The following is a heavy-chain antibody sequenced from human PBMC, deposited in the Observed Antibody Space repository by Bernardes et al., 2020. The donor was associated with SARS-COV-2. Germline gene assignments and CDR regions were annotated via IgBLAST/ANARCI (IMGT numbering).Heavy chain of an antibody. CDR1: GFTFSDHY. CDR3: ARVHTYSSGYYVDY. V-gene: IGHV3-72*01. CDR2: SRNRANSYTT. J-gene: IGHJ4*02. Sequence: GGSLRLSCAASGFTFSDHYMDWVRQAPGKGLEWVGRSRNRANSYTTEHAASVKGRFIISRDGSKNSLYLQMNSLKTEDTAVYYCARVHTYSSGYYVDYWGQGTLVTVSS. D-gene: IGHD3-22*01.